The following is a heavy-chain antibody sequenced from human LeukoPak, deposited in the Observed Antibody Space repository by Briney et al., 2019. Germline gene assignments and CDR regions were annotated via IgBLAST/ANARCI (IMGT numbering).Heavy chain of an antibody. D-gene: IGHD6-13*01. CDR3: VRGGDSSSLYRGNWFAP. V-gene: IGHV4-59*01. Sequence: SETLSLTCTVSGGSITNFYWSWIRQPPGKGLEYIGYIYYSGSTNYNPSLMSRVTISVDTSKNQFSLRLTSVTAADTAMYYCVRGGDSSSLYRGNWFAPWGQGTLATVSS. CDR1: GGSITNFY. CDR2: IYYSGST. J-gene: IGHJ5*02.